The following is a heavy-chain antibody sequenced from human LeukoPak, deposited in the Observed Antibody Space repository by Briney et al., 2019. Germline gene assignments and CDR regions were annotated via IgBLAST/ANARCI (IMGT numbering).Heavy chain of an antibody. V-gene: IGHV3-30*04. D-gene: IGHD2-21*01. CDR3: AKAPVTSCRGAYCYPFDS. CDR1: GFTFSSYA. J-gene: IGHJ4*02. Sequence: GGSLRLSCAASGFTFSSYAMHWVRQAPGNGLEWVAVISYDGSNKYYADSVKGRFTISRDNSKNTLYLQMNSLRAEDAAVYFCAKAPVTSCRGAYCYPFDSWGQGTLVTVSS. CDR2: ISYDGSNK.